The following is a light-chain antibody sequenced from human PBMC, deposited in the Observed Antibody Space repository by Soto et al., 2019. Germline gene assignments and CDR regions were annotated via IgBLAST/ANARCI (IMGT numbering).Light chain of an antibody. CDR2: DVS. J-gene: IGLJ1*01. V-gene: IGLV2-14*01. Sequence: QSALTQPASVSGSPGQSITISCIGTSSDVGGYNYVSWYQQHPGKAPKLMIYDVSNRPSGVSNRFSGSKSGNTASLTISGLPAEDEADYYCSSYISSSTPYVFGTGTKLTVL. CDR3: SSYISSSTPYV. CDR1: SSDVGGYNY.